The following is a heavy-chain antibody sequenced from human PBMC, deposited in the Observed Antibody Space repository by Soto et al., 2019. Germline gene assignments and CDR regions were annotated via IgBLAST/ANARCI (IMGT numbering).Heavy chain of an antibody. J-gene: IGHJ5*02. CDR3: ARVWYSRHTAWSDI. CDR1: GGSMSNYY. V-gene: IGHV4-59*01. Sequence: LSLTCTVSGGSMSNYYGSWIRRPPGKGLEWIGYIYYSGSTSYNPSLKSRVTISVDTSKNQFSLKLSSMTAADTAVYYCARVWYSRHTAWSDIWGQGTLVTVSS. D-gene: IGHD6-13*01. CDR2: IYYSGST.